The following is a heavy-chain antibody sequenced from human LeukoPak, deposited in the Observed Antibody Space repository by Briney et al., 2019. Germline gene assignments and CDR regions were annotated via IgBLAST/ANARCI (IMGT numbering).Heavy chain of an antibody. CDR3: XXXXXXXXATDSFDM. J-gene: IGHJ3*02. CDR2: IKQDGSEQ. CDR1: XXTFSSYW. V-gene: IGHV3-7*01. Sequence: CAXSXXTFSSYWMSWVRQAPGKGLEWLANIKQDGSEQNYLNSVKGRFTISRDNAKNSMYLQMNSLRDEDTAVYYCXXXXXXXXATDSFDMWGQGTTVTVSS.